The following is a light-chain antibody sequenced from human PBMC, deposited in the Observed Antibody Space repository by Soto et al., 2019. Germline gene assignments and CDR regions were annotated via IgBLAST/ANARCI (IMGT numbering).Light chain of an antibody. J-gene: IGKJ1*01. V-gene: IGKV3-20*01. CDR2: GAS. CDR3: QQYGSSPQT. Sequence: ENVLTQSPDTLSLFPGERATLTCSASQSVSSSYLAWYQQKPGQAPRLLIYGASSRATGIPDRFSGSGSGTDFTLTISRLEPEDFAVYYCQQYGSSPQTFGQGTKVDIK. CDR1: QSVSSSY.